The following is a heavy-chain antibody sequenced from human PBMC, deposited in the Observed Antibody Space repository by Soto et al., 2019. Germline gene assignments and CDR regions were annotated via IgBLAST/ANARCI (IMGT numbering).Heavy chain of an antibody. CDR1: GYTLTELS. V-gene: IGHV1-24*01. Sequence: AASVKVSCXVSGYTLTELSMAWVRQAPGKGLEWMGGFDPEDGETIYAQKFQGRVTMTEDTSTDTAYMELSSLRSEDTAVYYCATLSNDFXXGPKNWFDPWGQGTLVTVSS. D-gene: IGHD3-3*01. J-gene: IGHJ5*02. CDR2: FDPEDGET. CDR3: ATLSNDFXXGPKNWFDP.